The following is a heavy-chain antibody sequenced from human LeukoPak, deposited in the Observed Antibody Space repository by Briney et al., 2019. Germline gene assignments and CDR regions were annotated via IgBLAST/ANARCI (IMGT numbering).Heavy chain of an antibody. D-gene: IGHD6-13*01. V-gene: IGHV4-39*01. CDR3: ARHLYSSSMYGWFDP. CDR2: IYYSGST. CDR1: GGSISSSSYY. Sequence: PSETLSLTCTVSGGSISSSSYYWGWIRQPPGKGLEWIGSIYYSGSTYYNPSLKSQVSISVDTSKNQFSLKLSSVTAADTAVYYCARHLYSSSMYGWFDPWGQGTLATVSS. J-gene: IGHJ5*02.